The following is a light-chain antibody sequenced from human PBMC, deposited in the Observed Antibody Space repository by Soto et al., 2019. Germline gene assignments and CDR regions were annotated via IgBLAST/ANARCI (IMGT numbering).Light chain of an antibody. J-gene: IGKJ4*01. Sequence: EIVLTQSPGTVSLSAGERATLSCRASQSISTNSLAWYQQKPGQAPRLLTYAASSRATGIPDRFAGSGSGTDFTLTISSLEPEDFAVYFCHQYDTSPLSFGGGTKVGMK. CDR1: QSISTNS. CDR3: HQYDTSPLS. V-gene: IGKV3-20*01. CDR2: AAS.